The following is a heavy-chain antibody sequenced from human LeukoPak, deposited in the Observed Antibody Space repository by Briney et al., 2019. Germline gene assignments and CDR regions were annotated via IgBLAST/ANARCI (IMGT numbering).Heavy chain of an antibody. CDR2: ISSSSSYI. V-gene: IGHV3-21*01. D-gene: IGHD3-16*02. CDR1: GFTFSSYS. CDR3: ASPFGGVISDY. Sequence: GGSLRLSCAASGFTFSSYSMNWVRQAPGKGLEWVSSISSSSSYIYYADSVKGRFTISRDNAKNSLYLQMNSLRADDTAVYYCASPFGGVISDYWGQGTLVTVSS. J-gene: IGHJ4*02.